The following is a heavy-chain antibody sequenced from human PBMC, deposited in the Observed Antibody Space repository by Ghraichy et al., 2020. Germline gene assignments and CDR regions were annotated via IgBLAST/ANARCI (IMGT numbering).Heavy chain of an antibody. CDR3: ARGGTYSFDAFNI. J-gene: IGHJ3*02. CDR2: ISPDTGGT. D-gene: IGHD1-26*01. CDR1: GYTFTGYY. V-gene: IGHV1-2*02. Sequence: ASVKVSCKASGYTFTGYYVHWVRQAPGQGLECMGWISPDTGGTNYAQKFQGRVTMTRDTSISTAYMELSSLTSDDTAVYYCARGGTYSFDAFNIWGQGTMVTVSS.